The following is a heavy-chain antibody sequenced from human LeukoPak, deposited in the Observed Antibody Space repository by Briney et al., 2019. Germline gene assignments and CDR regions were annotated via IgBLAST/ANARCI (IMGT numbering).Heavy chain of an antibody. J-gene: IGHJ3*02. CDR2: INHGGST. CDR3: ARWDYYDSSGYPYDAFDI. Sequence: ETLSLTCAVSGGSFSGHYWNWIRQPPGKGLEWIGEINHGGSTNYNPSLKSRVTISVDTSQNQFSLKLSSVTAADTAVYYCARWDYYDSSGYPYDAFDIWGQGTMVTVSS. D-gene: IGHD3-22*01. V-gene: IGHV4-34*01. CDR1: GGSFSGHY.